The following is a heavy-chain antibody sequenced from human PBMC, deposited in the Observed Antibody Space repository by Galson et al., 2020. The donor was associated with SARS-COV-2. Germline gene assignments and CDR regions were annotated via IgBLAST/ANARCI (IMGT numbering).Heavy chain of an antibody. Sequence: SETLSLTCTVSGGSISSSSYYWGWIRQPPGKGLEWIGSIYYSGSTYYNPSLKSRVTISVDTSKDQFSLKLSSVTAADTAVYYCARDVGWERRYFDYWGQGTLVTVSS. CDR1: GGSISSSSYY. CDR3: ARDVGWERRYFDY. V-gene: IGHV4-39*07. J-gene: IGHJ4*02. D-gene: IGHD1-26*01. CDR2: IYYSGST.